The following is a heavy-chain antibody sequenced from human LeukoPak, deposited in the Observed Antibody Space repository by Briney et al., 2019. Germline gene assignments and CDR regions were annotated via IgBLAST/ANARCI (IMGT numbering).Heavy chain of an antibody. D-gene: IGHD2-2*02. CDR1: GYTFTGYY. CDR2: INPNSGGP. Sequence: ASVKVSCKASGYTFTGYYMHWVRQAPGQGLEWMGWINPNSGGPHYAEKFQGRVTMTRDTSISTAYMELSRLRSDDTAVYYCARGRVPRYCSSTSCYTTNRSPPDYWGQGTLVTVSS. J-gene: IGHJ4*02. CDR3: ARGRVPRYCSSTSCYTTNRSPPDY. V-gene: IGHV1-2*02.